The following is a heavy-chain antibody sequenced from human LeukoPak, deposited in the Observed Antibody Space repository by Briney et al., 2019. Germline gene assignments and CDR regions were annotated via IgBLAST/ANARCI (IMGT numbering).Heavy chain of an antibody. Sequence: SETLSLTCTVSGGSISSYYWSWIRQPPGKGLEWIGYIYYSGSTNYNPSLKSRVTISVDTSKNQFSLKLGSVTAADTAVYYCARGPRYSSSWYYFDCWGQGTLVTVSS. J-gene: IGHJ4*02. D-gene: IGHD6-13*01. V-gene: IGHV4-59*01. CDR1: GGSISSYY. CDR3: ARGPRYSSSWYYFDC. CDR2: IYYSGST.